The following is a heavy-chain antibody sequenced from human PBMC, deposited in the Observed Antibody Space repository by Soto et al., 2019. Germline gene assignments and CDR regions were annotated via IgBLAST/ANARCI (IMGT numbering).Heavy chain of an antibody. Sequence: ASVKVSCKASGYTFTXYGISWVRQAPGQGLEWMGWISGYNGNTKYAQKHKGRVSMTTDTSTSTAYMELWSLRSDDTAVYYCAREGAASTVPTFDYGGQGPLVTVS. D-gene: IGHD4-17*01. CDR3: AREGAASTVPTFDY. V-gene: IGHV1-18*01. CDR2: ISGYNGNT. CDR1: GYTFTXYG. J-gene: IGHJ4*02.